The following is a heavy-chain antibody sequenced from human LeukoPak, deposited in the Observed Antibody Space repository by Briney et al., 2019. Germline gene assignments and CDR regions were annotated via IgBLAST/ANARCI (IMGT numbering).Heavy chain of an antibody. CDR3: AREGIAVADTYYYYYMDV. CDR2: MYIGGRT. J-gene: IGHJ6*03. D-gene: IGHD6-19*01. Sequence: PSETLSLTCTVSGGSISSSSYYWGWIRQAAGKGLEWIGRMYIGGRTTYSPSFKSRVTISLDTTENQFSLRVRSVTAADTAIYYCAREGIAVADTYYYYYMDVWGKGTWVTVSS. V-gene: IGHV4-61*02. CDR1: GGSISSSSYY.